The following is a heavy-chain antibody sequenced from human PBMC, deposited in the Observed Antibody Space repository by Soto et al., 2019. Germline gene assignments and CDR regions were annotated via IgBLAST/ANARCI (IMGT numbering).Heavy chain of an antibody. CDR3: ARDIQSVGPRANDAFDV. Sequence: QVQLVQSGADLKKPGASVNISCTASGFTFSANLINWVRQLPGQGLEWMGWLNSDTGNTTFSETFQGRVLISRHPSARIAYLELSGLENEDTALYFCARDIQSVGPRANDAFDVWGQGTMITVSS. V-gene: IGHV1-3*01. D-gene: IGHD5-18*01. CDR1: GFTFSANL. CDR2: LNSDTGNT. J-gene: IGHJ3*01.